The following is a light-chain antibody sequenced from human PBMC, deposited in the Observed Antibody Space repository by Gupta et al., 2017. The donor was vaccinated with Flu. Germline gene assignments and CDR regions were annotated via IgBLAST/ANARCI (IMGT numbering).Light chain of an antibody. Sequence: SITISCTGTGSDVGSYNYVSCYQHHPGNAPKLMIYDIIHRPSGVANRFSGSKSGNTSSLTSAGLQAEDDDYYCCSSYTSSNSLEFGGGTKLTVL. J-gene: IGLJ3*02. CDR2: DII. CDR1: GSDVGSYNY. V-gene: IGLV2-14*03. CDR3: SSYTSSNSLE.